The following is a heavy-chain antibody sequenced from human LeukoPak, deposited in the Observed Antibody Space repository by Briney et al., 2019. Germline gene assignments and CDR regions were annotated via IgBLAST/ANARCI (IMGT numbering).Heavy chain of an antibody. V-gene: IGHV4-59*01. CDR3: ARDPNYYDSSGYYYMDV. J-gene: IGHJ6*03. CDR2: IYYSGST. CDR1: GGSISSYY. Sequence: SETLSLTCTVSGGSISSYYWSWIRQPTGEGLEWIGYIYYSGSTNYNPSLKSRVTISVDTSKNQFSLKLSSVTAADTAVYYCARDPNYYDSSGYYYMDVWGKGTTVTVSS. D-gene: IGHD3-22*01.